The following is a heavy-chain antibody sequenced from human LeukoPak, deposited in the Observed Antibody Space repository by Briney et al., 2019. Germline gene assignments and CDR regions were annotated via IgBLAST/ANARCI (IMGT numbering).Heavy chain of an antibody. CDR1: GFTLSSYW. J-gene: IGHJ4*02. CDR3: ARDGDSSSFDY. V-gene: IGHV3-74*01. Sequence: GGSLRLSCAASGFTLSSYWMHWVRQAPGKGLVWVSRINSDGSSTSYADSVKGRFTISRDNAKNTLYLQMNSLRAEDTAVYYCARDGDSSSFDYWGQGTLVTVSS. CDR2: INSDGSST. D-gene: IGHD6-6*01.